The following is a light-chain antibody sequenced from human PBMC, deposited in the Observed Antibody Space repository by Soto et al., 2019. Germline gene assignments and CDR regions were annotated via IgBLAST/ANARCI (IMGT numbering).Light chain of an antibody. CDR1: QDISNS. CDR3: QKYNSAPLT. Sequence: DIQMTQSPSSLSASVGDRVTITCRASQDISNSLAWYQQKPGKVPKVLIYAASILQSGVPARFSVSGSGTDFTLTISSLQPEDVATYYCQKYNSAPLTFGGGTKVEI. CDR2: AAS. V-gene: IGKV1-27*01. J-gene: IGKJ4*01.